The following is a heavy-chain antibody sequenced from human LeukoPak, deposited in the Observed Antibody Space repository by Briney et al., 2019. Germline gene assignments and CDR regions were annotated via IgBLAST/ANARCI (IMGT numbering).Heavy chain of an antibody. V-gene: IGHV1-69*06. CDR1: GGTLSSYA. D-gene: IGHD4-17*01. CDR2: IIPIFGTA. CDR3: ASELPNDYGDYVDY. Sequence: ASVKVSCKASGGTLSSYAISWVRQAPEQGLEWVGGIIPIFGTANYAQKFQGRVTITADKSTSTAYMGLSSLRSEDTAVYYCASELPNDYGDYVDYWGQGTLVTVSS. J-gene: IGHJ4*02.